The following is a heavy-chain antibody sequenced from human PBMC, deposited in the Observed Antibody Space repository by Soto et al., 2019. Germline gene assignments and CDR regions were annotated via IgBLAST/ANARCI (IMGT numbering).Heavy chain of an antibody. V-gene: IGHV3-23*01. CDR1: VFTFSSYA. Sequence: PGGSLRLSCAASVFTFSSYAMIWVRQAPGKGLEWVSAISGSGGSTYYADSVKGRFTISRDNSKNTLYLQMNSLRAEDTAVYYCAKVRMVRGVIAPFDYWGQGTLVTVSS. J-gene: IGHJ4*02. D-gene: IGHD3-10*01. CDR3: AKVRMVRGVIAPFDY. CDR2: ISGSGGST.